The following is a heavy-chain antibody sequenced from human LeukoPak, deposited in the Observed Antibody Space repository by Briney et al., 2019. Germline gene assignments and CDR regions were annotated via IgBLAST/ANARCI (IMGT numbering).Heavy chain of an antibody. D-gene: IGHD1-7*01. Sequence: SETLSLTCTVSGGSTSSSSYYWGWIRQPPGKGLEWIGNIYYSGSTYYNPSLRSRVTISVDTSKNQFSLKLNSVTAADTAVYYCAKTIYYYYYMDVWGKGTTVTVSS. J-gene: IGHJ6*03. CDR1: GGSTSSSSYY. CDR3: AKTIYYYYYMDV. CDR2: IYYSGST. V-gene: IGHV4-39*01.